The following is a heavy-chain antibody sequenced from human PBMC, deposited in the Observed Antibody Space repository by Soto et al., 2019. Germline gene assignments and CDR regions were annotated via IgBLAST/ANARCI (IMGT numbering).Heavy chain of an antibody. CDR2: IKSKTDGGTT. V-gene: IGHV3-15*07. J-gene: IGHJ6*02. D-gene: IGHD4-17*01. Sequence: GGVLRLPCAASWFTFRNPRGNWVRQAPGKGVGWVGRIKSKTDGGTTDYAAPVKGRFTISRDDSKNTLYLQMNSLKTEDTAVYYCTTLSDYGDYAPSAGYYGMDVWGQGTTVTVSS. CDR3: TTLSDYGDYAPSAGYYGMDV. CDR1: WFTFRNPR.